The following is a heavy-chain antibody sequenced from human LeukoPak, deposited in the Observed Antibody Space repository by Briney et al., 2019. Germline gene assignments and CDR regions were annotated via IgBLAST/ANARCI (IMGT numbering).Heavy chain of an antibody. V-gene: IGHV4-34*01. J-gene: IGHJ5*02. Sequence: SETLSLTCAVYGGSFSGYYWSWIRQPPGKGLEWIGEINHSGSTNYNPSLKSRVTISVDTSKNQFSLKLSSVTAADTAVYYCARGSSGGFDPWGQGTLVTVSS. CDR1: GGSFSGYY. D-gene: IGHD4-17*01. CDR2: INHSGST. CDR3: ARGSSGGFDP.